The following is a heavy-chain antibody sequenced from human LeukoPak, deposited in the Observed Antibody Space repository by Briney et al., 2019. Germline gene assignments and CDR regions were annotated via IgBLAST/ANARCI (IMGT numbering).Heavy chain of an antibody. CDR2: ISGSGGST. J-gene: IGHJ5*02. CDR3: AKDWDSGYVLNWFDP. D-gene: IGHD5-12*01. CDR1: GFAFGSYA. Sequence: PGGSLRLSCAGSGFAFGSYAMSWVRQAPGKGLEWVSAISGSGGSTYYADSVKGRFTISRDNSKNTLYLQMNSLRAEDTAVYYCAKDWDSGYVLNWFDPWGQGTLVTVSS. V-gene: IGHV3-23*01.